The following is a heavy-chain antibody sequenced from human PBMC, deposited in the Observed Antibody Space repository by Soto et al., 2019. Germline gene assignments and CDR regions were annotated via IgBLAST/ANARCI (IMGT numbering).Heavy chain of an antibody. J-gene: IGHJ6*02. CDR3: ASDRISLYYYGSGSYHLYYYGMDV. V-gene: IGHV1-69*12. CDR1: GGTFSSYA. D-gene: IGHD3-10*01. Sequence: QVQLVQSGAEVKKPGSSVKVSCKASGGTFSSYAISWVRQAPGQGLEWMGGIIPIFGTANYAQKFQGRVTITAYESTSTAYMDLSSLRSEDTAVYYCASDRISLYYYGSGSYHLYYYGMDVWGQGTTVTVSS. CDR2: IIPIFGTA.